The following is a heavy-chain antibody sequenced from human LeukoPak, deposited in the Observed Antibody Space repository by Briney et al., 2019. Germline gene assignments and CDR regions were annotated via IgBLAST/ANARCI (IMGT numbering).Heavy chain of an antibody. D-gene: IGHD3-22*01. CDR2: ICYSGST. CDR1: GGSISSSSYY. Sequence: SETLSLTCTVSGGSISSSSYYWGWIRPPPGKGLEWVRSICYSGSTYYNPSLKSRVTISVDTSKNQFSLKLSSVTAADTAVYYCARGSSGYYLPSAEILNWFDPWGQGTLVTVSS. J-gene: IGHJ5*02. CDR3: ARGSSGYYLPSAEILNWFDP. V-gene: IGHV4-39*07.